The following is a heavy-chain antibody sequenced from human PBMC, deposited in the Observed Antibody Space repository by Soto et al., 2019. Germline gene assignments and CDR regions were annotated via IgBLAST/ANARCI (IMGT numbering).Heavy chain of an antibody. CDR3: AMNRRSGGWELQYYFDY. V-gene: IGHV1-69*01. Sequence: QVQLVQSGAEVKKPGSSVKVSCKASGGTFSSYAISWVRQAPGQGLEWMGGIIPIFGTANYAQKFQGRVTITADESTSTAYMELSSLRSEDTAVYYCAMNRRSGGWELQYYFDYWGQGTLVTVSS. J-gene: IGHJ4*02. D-gene: IGHD1-26*01. CDR1: GGTFSSYA. CDR2: IIPIFGTA.